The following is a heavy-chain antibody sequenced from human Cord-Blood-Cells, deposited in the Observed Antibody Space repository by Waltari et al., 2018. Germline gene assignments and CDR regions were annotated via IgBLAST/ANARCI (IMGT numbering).Heavy chain of an antibody. Sequence: QVQLQESGPGLVKPSQTLSLTCTVSGGSISSGGYYWSWIRQHPGKGLEWIGYIYYSGSTYYTPSLNSRVTISVDTSKNQFSLKLSSVTAADTAVYYCAREIYDFWSGYFDAFDIWGQGTMVTVSS. D-gene: IGHD3-3*01. CDR2: IYYSGST. CDR1: GGSISSGGYY. CDR3: AREIYDFWSGYFDAFDI. J-gene: IGHJ3*02. V-gene: IGHV4-31*03.